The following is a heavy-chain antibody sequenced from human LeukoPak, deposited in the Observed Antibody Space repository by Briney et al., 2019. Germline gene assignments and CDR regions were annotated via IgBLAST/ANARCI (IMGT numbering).Heavy chain of an antibody. CDR3: ARDNPSSSWKGDWFDP. J-gene: IGHJ5*02. Sequence: GASVKVSCKATGYTFTSYYMHWVRQAPGQGLEWMGIINPSGGSTSYAQKFQGRVTMTRDTSTSTVYMELSSLRSEDTAVYYCARDNPSSSWKGDWFDPWGQGTLVTVSS. CDR2: INPSGGST. V-gene: IGHV1-46*01. D-gene: IGHD6-13*01. CDR1: GYTFTSYY.